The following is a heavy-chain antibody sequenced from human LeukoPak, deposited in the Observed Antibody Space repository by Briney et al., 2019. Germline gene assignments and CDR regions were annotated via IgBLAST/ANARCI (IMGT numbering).Heavy chain of an antibody. CDR3: ARVFPIAAAGANWYFDL. CDR2: ISYDGSNK. Sequence: GGSLRLSCAASGFTFSSYAMHWVRQAPGKGLECVAVISYDGSNKYYADSVKGRFTISRDNSKNTLYLQMNSLRAEDTAVYYCARVFPIAAAGANWYFDLWGRGTLVTVSS. CDR1: GFTFSSYA. J-gene: IGHJ2*01. D-gene: IGHD6-13*01. V-gene: IGHV3-30-3*01.